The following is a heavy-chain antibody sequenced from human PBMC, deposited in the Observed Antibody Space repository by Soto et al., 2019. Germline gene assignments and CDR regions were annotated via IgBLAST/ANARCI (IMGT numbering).Heavy chain of an antibody. D-gene: IGHD2-21*02. V-gene: IGHV3-30-3*01. Sequence: QVQLVESGGGVVQPGRSLRLSCAASGFTFSSYAMHWVRQAPGKGLEWVAVISYDGSNKYYADSVKGRFTISRDNSKNTLYLQMNSLRAEDTAVYYCARDAVVTKAIKADYYDYGMDVWGQGTTVTVSS. CDR2: ISYDGSNK. CDR1: GFTFSSYA. J-gene: IGHJ6*02. CDR3: ARDAVVTKAIKADYYDYGMDV.